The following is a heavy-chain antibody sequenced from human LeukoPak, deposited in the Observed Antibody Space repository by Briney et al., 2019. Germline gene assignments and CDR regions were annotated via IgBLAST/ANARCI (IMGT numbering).Heavy chain of an antibody. D-gene: IGHD7-27*01. CDR1: GGSISSYY. V-gene: IGHV4-59*08. J-gene: IGHJ4*02. CDR2: IYYSGST. Sequence: NPSETPSLTCSVSGGSISSYYWSWIRQPPGKGLEWFGYIYYSGSTNYKSPLKSRVTMSGDTSKNQFSLELRSVTAADTAVYYCASRSLTGEIDYWGQGTLVTVSS. CDR3: ASRSLTGEIDY.